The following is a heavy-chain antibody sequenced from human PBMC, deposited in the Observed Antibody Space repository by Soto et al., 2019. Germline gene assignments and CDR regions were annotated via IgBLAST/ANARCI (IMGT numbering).Heavy chain of an antibody. J-gene: IGHJ5*02. CDR2: ISTSGSTI. CDR3: ARDLRLPGYSSSWPWVDP. D-gene: IGHD6-13*01. V-gene: IGHV3-48*03. CDR1: GFTFSSSD. Sequence: GGSLRLSCAASGFTFSSSDMNWVRQAPGKGLEWVSYISTSGSTIYYADSVKGRFTISRDNAKNSLYLQMNSLRAEDTAVYYCARDLRLPGYSSSWPWVDPWGQGTLVTVSS.